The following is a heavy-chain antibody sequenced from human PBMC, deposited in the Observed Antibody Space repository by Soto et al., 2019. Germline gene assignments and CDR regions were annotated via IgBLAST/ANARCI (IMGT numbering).Heavy chain of an antibody. J-gene: IGHJ4*02. V-gene: IGHV3-73*02. Sequence: EVQLVESGGGLVQPGGSLKLSCAASGFTFSGSALHWVRQASGKGLEWVGRIRNKANSYATAYAASVKGRFTISRDDSKDTAFLQMNSLKTEDTALYYCTTHAPEDMIRKWRPGTLVTVSS. CDR1: GFTFSGSA. CDR3: TTHAPEDMIRK. D-gene: IGHD2-15*01. CDR2: IRNKANSYAT.